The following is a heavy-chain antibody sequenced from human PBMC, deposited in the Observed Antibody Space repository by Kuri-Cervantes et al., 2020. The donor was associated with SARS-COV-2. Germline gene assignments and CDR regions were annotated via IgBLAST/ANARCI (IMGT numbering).Heavy chain of an antibody. CDR2: INHSGST. V-gene: IGHV4-34*01. J-gene: IGHJ4*02. Sequence: SETLSLTCAVYGGSFSGYYWSWIRQPPGKGLEWIGEINHSGSTNYNPSLKSRVTISVDTSKNQFSLKLSSVTAADTAVHYCARGGSMIVVRRYFDYWGQGTLVTVSS. CDR3: ARGGSMIVVRRYFDY. D-gene: IGHD3-22*01. CDR1: GGSFSGYY.